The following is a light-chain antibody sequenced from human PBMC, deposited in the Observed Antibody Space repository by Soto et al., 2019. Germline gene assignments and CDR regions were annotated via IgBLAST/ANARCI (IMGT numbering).Light chain of an antibody. CDR1: QSINSY. Sequence: DIQMTQSPSSLSASVGDRVTITCRASQSINSYLNWYQQKPGKAPKLLIYAASSLQSGVPSRFSGSGSGTDFTLTISRLEPEDFATYYCQQYNAYYSFGQGTKVDIK. J-gene: IGKJ2*03. CDR2: AAS. CDR3: QQYNAYYS. V-gene: IGKV1-39*01.